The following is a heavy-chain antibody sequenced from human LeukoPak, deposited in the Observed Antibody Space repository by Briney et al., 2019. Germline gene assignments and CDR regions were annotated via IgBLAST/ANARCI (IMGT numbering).Heavy chain of an antibody. J-gene: IGHJ3*02. CDR2: INPSGGST. CDR1: GYTFTGYF. Sequence: GASVKVSCKASGYTFTGYFVHWVRQAPGQGLEWMRIINPSGGSTSYAQKFQGRVTMTRDTSTSTVYMELSSLRSEDTAVYYCARDRYYYGSGSYYRVTGDAFDIWGQGTMVTVSS. V-gene: IGHV1-46*01. CDR3: ARDRYYYGSGSYYRVTGDAFDI. D-gene: IGHD3-10*01.